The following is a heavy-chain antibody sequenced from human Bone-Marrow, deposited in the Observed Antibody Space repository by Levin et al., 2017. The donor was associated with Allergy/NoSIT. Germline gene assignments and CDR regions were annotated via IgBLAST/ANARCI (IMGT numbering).Heavy chain of an antibody. J-gene: IGHJ4*02. CDR1: GLTFSSYG. CDR2: ISGSGDTI. V-gene: IGHV3-23*01. Sequence: GGSLRLSCVASGLTFSSYGLSWVRQSPGKGLEWVACISGSGDTIYYAESVKGRFTVSRDKYKNTVYLDMNSLRAEDTATYYCAKDGIAGRFFPYYFDHWGQGSLVTVSS. CDR3: AKDGIAGRFFPYYFDH. D-gene: IGHD2-21*01.